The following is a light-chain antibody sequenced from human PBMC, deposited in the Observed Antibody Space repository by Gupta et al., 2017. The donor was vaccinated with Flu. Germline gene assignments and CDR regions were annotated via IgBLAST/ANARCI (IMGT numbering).Light chain of an antibody. J-gene: IGKJ5*01. CDR2: GAS. V-gene: IGKV3-20*01. Sequence: EIVLTQSPGTLSLSPGERATLSCRASQSVSSSYLAWYQQKPGQAPRLLIYGASNRATGMPDRFSGSGSGTDFTLTISRLEPEDFAVYYCQQDSSSPLTFGQGTRLEIK. CDR1: QSVSSSY. CDR3: QQDSSSPLT.